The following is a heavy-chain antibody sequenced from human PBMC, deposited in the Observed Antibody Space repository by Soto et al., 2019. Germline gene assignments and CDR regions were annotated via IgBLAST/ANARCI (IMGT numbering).Heavy chain of an antibody. Sequence: EVQLVESGGGLVQPGGSLRLSCAASGFTVSSNYMSWVRQAPGKGLEWLSIIYSGGGTYYADSVKGRFTISRDNSKNTPYLQMNSLRAEDTAMYYCARDAAPRTYCGGDCHPFDYWGQGTLVTVSS. D-gene: IGHD2-21*01. J-gene: IGHJ4*02. CDR1: GFTVSSNY. V-gene: IGHV3-66*01. CDR3: ARDAAPRTYCGGDCHPFDY. CDR2: IYSGGGT.